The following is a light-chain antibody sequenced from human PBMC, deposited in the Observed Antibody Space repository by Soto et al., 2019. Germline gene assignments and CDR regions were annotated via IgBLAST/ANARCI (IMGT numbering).Light chain of an antibody. CDR1: SSNIASYS. V-gene: IGLV1-51*02. Sequence: QSALTQPPSLSGTPGQRVTISCTGSSSNIASYSVHWYQQLPGGAPKLLIFDNNNRPSGVPDRFSGSKSGTSATLGITGLQTGDEADYYCGTWDSSLSAYVFGTGTKVTVL. J-gene: IGLJ1*01. CDR2: DNN. CDR3: GTWDSSLSAYV.